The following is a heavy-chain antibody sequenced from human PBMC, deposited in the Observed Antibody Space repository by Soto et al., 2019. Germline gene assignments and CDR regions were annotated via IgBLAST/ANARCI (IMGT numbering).Heavy chain of an antibody. Sequence: SETLSLTCTVSGGSISSSSYYWGWIRQPPGKGLEWIGSIYYSGSTYYNPSLKSRVTISVDTSKNQFSLKLSSVTAADTAVYYCARGRNWFDPWGQGTRVTVS. CDR3: ARGRNWFDP. CDR1: GGSISSSSYY. V-gene: IGHV4-39*01. J-gene: IGHJ5*02. CDR2: IYYSGST.